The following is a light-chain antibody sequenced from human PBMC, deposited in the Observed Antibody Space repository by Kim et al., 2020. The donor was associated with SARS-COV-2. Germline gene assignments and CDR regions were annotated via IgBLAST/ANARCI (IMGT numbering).Light chain of an antibody. V-gene: IGLV3-21*04. CDR2: YDS. Sequence: APGCPATITCGEDDYGSKSVNWYQYEPGQAPVVVIYYDSGRPSGIPERFSGSNSGNTATLTISRVDAGDEADYFCQVWDSNNEHYVFGTGTKVTVL. J-gene: IGLJ1*01. CDR3: QVWDSNNEHYV. CDR1: DYGSKS.